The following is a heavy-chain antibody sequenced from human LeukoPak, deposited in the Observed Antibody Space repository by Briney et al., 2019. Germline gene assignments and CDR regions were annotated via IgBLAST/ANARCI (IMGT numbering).Heavy chain of an antibody. CDR3: ATSGHVVRGIKGLANWLDP. Sequence: GGSLRLSCTVSGFTVSSNSMSWVRQAPGKGLEWVSFIYRGSTHYSDSVKGRFTISRDNSKNTLYLQMNSLRSDDTAGYDCATSGHVVRGIKGLANWLDPWGQGTLVTVSS. V-gene: IGHV3-53*01. J-gene: IGHJ5*02. CDR1: GFTVSSNS. D-gene: IGHD3-10*01. CDR2: IYRGST.